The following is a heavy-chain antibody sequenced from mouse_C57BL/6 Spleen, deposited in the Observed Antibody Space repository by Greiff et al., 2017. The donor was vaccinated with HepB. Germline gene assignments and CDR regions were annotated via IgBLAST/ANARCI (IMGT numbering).Heavy chain of an antibody. CDR3: ARHDYSYAMDY. Sequence: DVKLVESGGGLVQPGGSLKLSCAASGFTFSDYYMYWVRQTPEKRLEWVAYISNGGGSTYYPDTVKGRFTISRDNAKNTLYLQMSRLKSEDTAMYYCARHDYSYAMDYWGQGTSVTVSS. CDR1: GFTFSDYY. CDR2: ISNGGGST. D-gene: IGHD2-4*01. V-gene: IGHV5-12*01. J-gene: IGHJ4*01.